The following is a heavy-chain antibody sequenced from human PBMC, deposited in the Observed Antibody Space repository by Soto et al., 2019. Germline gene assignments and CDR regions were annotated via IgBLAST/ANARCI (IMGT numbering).Heavy chain of an antibody. CDR1: GGSISSGDYY. CDR3: ARAGDYGDYVDY. D-gene: IGHD4-17*01. Sequence: PSETLSLTCTVSGGSISSGDYYWSWIRQPPGKGLELIGYIYYSGSTYYNPSLKSRVTISVDTSKNQFSLKLSSVTAADTAVYYRARAGDYGDYVDYGGQGNLVTVSS. J-gene: IGHJ4*02. V-gene: IGHV4-30-4*01. CDR2: IYYSGST.